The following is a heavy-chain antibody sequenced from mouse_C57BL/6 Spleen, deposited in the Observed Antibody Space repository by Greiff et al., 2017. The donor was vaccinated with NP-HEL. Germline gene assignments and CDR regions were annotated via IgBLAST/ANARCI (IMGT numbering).Heavy chain of an antibody. CDR3: ARRDITTGIDY. J-gene: IGHJ2*01. V-gene: IGHV1-9*01. D-gene: IGHD1-1*01. CDR1: GYTFTGYW. CDR2: ILPGRGST. Sequence: QVQLQQSGAELMKPGASVKLSCKATGYTFTGYWIEWVKQRPGHGLEWIGEILPGRGSTNYNEKFKGKATFTADTSSNTAYMQLSSLTTDDSAIYYCARRDITTGIDYWGQGTTLTVSS.